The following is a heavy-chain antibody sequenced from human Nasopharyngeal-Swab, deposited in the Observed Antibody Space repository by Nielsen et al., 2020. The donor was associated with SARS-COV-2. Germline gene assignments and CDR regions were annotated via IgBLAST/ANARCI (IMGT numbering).Heavy chain of an antibody. Sequence: GGSLRLSCAASGFTFSSYAMSWVRQAPGKGLEWVSAISGSGGSTYYADSVKGRFTISRDNSKNTLYLQMNSLRAEDTAVYYCAKVPEFSGTKSYYFDYWGQGTLVTVSS. CDR1: GFTFSSYA. J-gene: IGHJ4*02. CDR3: AKVPEFSGTKSYYFDY. V-gene: IGHV3-23*01. D-gene: IGHD1-26*01. CDR2: ISGSGGST.